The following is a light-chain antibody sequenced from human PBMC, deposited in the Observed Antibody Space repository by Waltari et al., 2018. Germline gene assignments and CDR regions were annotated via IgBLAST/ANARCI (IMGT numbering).Light chain of an antibody. V-gene: IGLV2-14*03. CDR1: SRGLVAYNF. CDR3: SSYTTGSTRYV. CDR2: DVN. Sequence: QSALTQPASVSGSPGQSITISCTGTSRGLVAYNFVSCYQKHPGKAPKVMIYDVNNRPSGVSSRFSGSKSGNTASLTISGLQAEDEADYYCSSYTTGSTRYVFGSGTKVTVL. J-gene: IGLJ1*01.